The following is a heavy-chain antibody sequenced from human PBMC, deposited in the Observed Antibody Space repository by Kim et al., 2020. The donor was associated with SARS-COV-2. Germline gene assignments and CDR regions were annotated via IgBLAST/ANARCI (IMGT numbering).Heavy chain of an antibody. D-gene: IGHD6-13*01. CDR2: ITGSGDIT. J-gene: IGHJ4*02. V-gene: IGHV3-23*01. CDR1: GFTFSNYG. CDR3: ANPRQPDH. Sequence: GGSLRLSCVASGFTFSNYGMTWVRQAPGGGLEWVSGITGSGDITAYADSVKGRFTISRDNSKNTLYLQMSSLRAEDTAIYYCANPRQPDHWGQGTLVTVSS.